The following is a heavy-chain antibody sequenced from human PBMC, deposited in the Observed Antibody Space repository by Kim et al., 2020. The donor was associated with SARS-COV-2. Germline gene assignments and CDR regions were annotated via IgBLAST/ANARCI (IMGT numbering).Heavy chain of an antibody. CDR1: GFIFNSCW. CDR2: IRQDGSGQ. D-gene: IGHD2-2*02. Sequence: GGSLRLSCTASGFIFNSCWMAWVRQAPGKGLEWVANIRQDGSGQFYVDSVKGRFTIYIDNAKNSLYLQMNSLRGEDAAVEYYAGIPGRSRSFDYWGQGSLVTVSS. J-gene: IGHJ4*02. CDR3: AGIPGRSRSFDY. V-gene: IGHV3-7*01.